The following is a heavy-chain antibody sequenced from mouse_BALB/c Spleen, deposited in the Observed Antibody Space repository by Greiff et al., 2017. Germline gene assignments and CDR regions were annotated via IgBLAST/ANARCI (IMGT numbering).Heavy chain of an antibody. CDR1: GYTFNSYW. CDR2: IYPSDSYT. CDR3: TRSRIYDYGSSCENYYAMDY. J-gene: IGHJ4*01. V-gene: IGHV1-69*02. Sequence: QVQLQQPGAELVRPGASVKLSCKASGYTFNSYWINWVKQRPGQGLEWIGNIYPSDSYTNYNHKFKDKATLTVDKSSSTAYMQLISTTSEDSAVYYCTRSRIYDYGSSCENYYAMDYWGQGTSVTVAS. D-gene: IGHD1-1*01.